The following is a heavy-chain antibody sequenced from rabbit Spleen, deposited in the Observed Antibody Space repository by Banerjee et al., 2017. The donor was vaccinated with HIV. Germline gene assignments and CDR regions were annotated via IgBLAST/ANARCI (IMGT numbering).Heavy chain of an antibody. J-gene: IGHJ4*01. CDR2: TVGGRSTFT. CDR1: GFSFSSNDY. Sequence: QSLEESGGGLVQPEGSLTLTCKASGFSFSSNDYMCWVRQAPGKGLEWIACTVGGRSTFTYYASWAKGRFTFSKASSTTVTLQMTSLTAADTATYFCARDLDGVIGWNFGWWGPGTLVTVS. D-gene: IGHD1-1*01. CDR3: ARDLDGVIGWNFGW. V-gene: IGHV1S40*01.